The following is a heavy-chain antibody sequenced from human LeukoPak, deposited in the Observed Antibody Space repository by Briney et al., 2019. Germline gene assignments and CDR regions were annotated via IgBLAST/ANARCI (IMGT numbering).Heavy chain of an antibody. CDR2: IYYSGST. V-gene: IGHV4-59*01. Sequence: SETLSLTCTVSGGSISSYYWSWIRQPPGKGLEWIGYIYYSGSTNYNPSLKSRVTISVDTSKNQFSLKLSSVTAADTAVYYCAREGTMISSFDYWGQGTLVTVSS. D-gene: IGHD3-22*01. CDR3: AREGTMISSFDY. J-gene: IGHJ4*02. CDR1: GGSISSYY.